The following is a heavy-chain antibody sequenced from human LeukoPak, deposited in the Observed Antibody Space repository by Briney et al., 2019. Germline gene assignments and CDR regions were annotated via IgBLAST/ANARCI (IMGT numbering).Heavy chain of an antibody. V-gene: IGHV3-74*01. CDR3: ARGGLKGYYYSGMDV. CDR2: LSSDESNT. CDR1: GFTFTNYW. J-gene: IGHJ6*02. Sequence: PGGSLRLSCAASGFTFTNYWMHWVRQAPGKGLVWVSRLSSDESNTNYADSVKGRFTISRDNAKNTLYLQMNRLRAEDTAVYYCARGGLKGYYYSGMDVWGQATTVTVSS.